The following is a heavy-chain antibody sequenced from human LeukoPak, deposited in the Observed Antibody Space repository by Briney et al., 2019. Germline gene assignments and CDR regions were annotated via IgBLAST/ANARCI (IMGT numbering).Heavy chain of an antibody. J-gene: IGHJ4*02. D-gene: IGHD2-2*01. CDR1: GFTFSSYG. V-gene: IGHV3-30*02. CDR2: IRYDGRNK. Sequence: GRSLRLSCAASGFTFSSYGMHWVRQAPGKGLEWVAFIRYDGRNKYYADSVKGRFTISRDNSKNTLYLQMNSLRAEDTAVYYCAREPDCSSTSCYLGYWGQGTLVTVSS. CDR3: AREPDCSSTSCYLGY.